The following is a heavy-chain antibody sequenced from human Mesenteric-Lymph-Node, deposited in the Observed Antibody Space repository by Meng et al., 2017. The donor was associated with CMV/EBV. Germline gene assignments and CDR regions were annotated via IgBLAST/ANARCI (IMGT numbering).Heavy chain of an antibody. CDR3: TRGIGSGPFDY. D-gene: IGHD6-19*01. CDR1: GFSFGDYA. CDR2: IRSRTYGGTS. V-gene: IGHV3-49*04. J-gene: IGHJ4*02. Sequence: GESLKISCSGSGFSFGDYALSWVRLAPEKGLEWVGFIRSRTYGGTSKYAASVKGRFAISRDDSKSIAYLQMNSLKTEDTAVYYCTRGIGSGPFDYWGQGILVTVSS.